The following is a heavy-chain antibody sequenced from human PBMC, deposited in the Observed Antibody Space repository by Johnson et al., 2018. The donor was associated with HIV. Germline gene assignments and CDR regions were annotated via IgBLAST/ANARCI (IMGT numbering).Heavy chain of an antibody. CDR1: GFTFSSYW. CDR3: ARDPSTHDSRLIGDFGTLDI. J-gene: IGHJ3*02. V-gene: IGHV3-7*05. D-gene: IGHD3-16*01. Sequence: VQLVESGGGLVQPGGSLRLSCAASGFTFSSYWMSWVRQAPGKGLEWVANIKQDGSEKYYVDSVKGRFTISRDNAKNSLYLQMNSLRAEDTAVYYCARDPSTHDSRLIGDFGTLDIWGHGTMVMVSS. CDR2: IKQDGSEK.